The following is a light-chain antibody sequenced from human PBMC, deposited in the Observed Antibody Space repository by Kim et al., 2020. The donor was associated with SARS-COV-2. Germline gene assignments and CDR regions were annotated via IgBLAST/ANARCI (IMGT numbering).Light chain of an antibody. CDR3: SSYTSSSTLDVV. Sequence: QSALTQPASVSGSPGQSITISCTGTSSDVGGYNYVSWYQQHPGKAPKLMIYDVSNRPSGVSNRFSGSKSGNTASLTNSGLQAEDEADYYCSSYTSSSTLDVVFGGGTQLTVL. V-gene: IGLV2-14*03. J-gene: IGLJ2*01. CDR1: SSDVGGYNY. CDR2: DVS.